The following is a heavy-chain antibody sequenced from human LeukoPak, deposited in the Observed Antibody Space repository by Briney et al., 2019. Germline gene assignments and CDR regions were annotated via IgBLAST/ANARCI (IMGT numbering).Heavy chain of an antibody. D-gene: IGHD5-18*01. CDR3: AEAGGYSYAYYIDY. Sequence: PGGSLRLSCAASGFTFSSYAMSWVRQAPGKGLEWVSANSGSGGSTYYADSVKGRFTVSRDNSKNTLYLQMNSLRAEDTAVYYCAEAGGYSYAYYIDYWGQGTLVTVSS. CDR2: NSGSGGST. CDR1: GFTFSSYA. J-gene: IGHJ4*02. V-gene: IGHV3-23*01.